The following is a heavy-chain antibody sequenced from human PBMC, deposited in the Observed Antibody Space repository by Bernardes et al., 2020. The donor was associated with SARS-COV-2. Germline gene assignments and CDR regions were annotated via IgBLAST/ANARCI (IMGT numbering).Heavy chain of an antibody. D-gene: IGHD3-22*01. Sequence: ASVKVSCKASGYTFTSYDINWVRQATGQGLEWMGWMNPNSGNTGYAQKFQGRVTMTRNTSISTAYMELSSLRSEDTAVYYCAGAVGSSGYFDAFDIWGQGTMVTVSS. V-gene: IGHV1-8*01. CDR2: MNPNSGNT. CDR3: AGAVGSSGYFDAFDI. J-gene: IGHJ3*02. CDR1: GYTFTSYD.